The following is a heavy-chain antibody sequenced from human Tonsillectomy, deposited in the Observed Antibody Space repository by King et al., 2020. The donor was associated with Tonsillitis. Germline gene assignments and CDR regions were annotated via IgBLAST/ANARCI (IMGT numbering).Heavy chain of an antibody. CDR1: GYSIXXGXX. CDR2: IYHSGST. CDR3: ARVDAGLFEY. D-gene: IGHD5-18*01. Sequence: VQLQESGPGLVXXSXTLXLXXAXSGYSIXXGXXXGXXXQPPGKGLQWIGNIYHSGSTSYNPSLKSRVTISVDTSKNEFSLRLSSVTAADTAVYYCARVDAGLFEYWGQGTLVTVSS. J-gene: IGHJ4*02. V-gene: IGHV4-38-2*01.